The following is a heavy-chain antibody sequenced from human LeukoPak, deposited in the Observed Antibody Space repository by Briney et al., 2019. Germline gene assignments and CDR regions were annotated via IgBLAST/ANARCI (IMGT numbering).Heavy chain of an antibody. CDR3: ARDLIVGAPGAFDI. Sequence: PGGSLRLSCAASGFTFNSYWMNWVRQAPGKGLEWVANIKKDGSEEFYVDSVKGRFTISRDNAKNSLYLQMNSLRAEDTAVYYCARDLIVGAPGAFDIWGQGTVVTVSS. J-gene: IGHJ3*02. V-gene: IGHV3-7*01. CDR2: IKKDGSEE. D-gene: IGHD1-26*01. CDR1: GFTFNSYW.